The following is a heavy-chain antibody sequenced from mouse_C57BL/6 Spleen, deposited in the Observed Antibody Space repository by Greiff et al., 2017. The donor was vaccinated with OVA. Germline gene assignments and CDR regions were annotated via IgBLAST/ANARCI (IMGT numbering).Heavy chain of an antibody. CDR2: ISRGSSTI. V-gene: IGHV5-17*01. J-gene: IGHJ2*01. Sequence: EVKLMESGGGLVKPGGSLKLSCAASGFTFSDYGMHWVRQAPEKGLEWVAYISRGSSTIYYADTVKGRFTISSDNAKNTLFLQMTSLRSEDTAMYYCASAGSYVLYFDYWGQGTTLTVSS. CDR1: GFTFSDYG. CDR3: ASAGSYVLYFDY. D-gene: IGHD2-12*01.